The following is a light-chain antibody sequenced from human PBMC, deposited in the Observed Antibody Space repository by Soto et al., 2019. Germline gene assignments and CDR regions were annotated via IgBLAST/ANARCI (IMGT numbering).Light chain of an antibody. J-gene: IGKJ4*01. CDR1: QGISSY. CDR3: QKYNSDPLT. CDR2: GAT. V-gene: IGKV1-27*01. Sequence: IKLYQSPSSLSASVGDRVTITCRASQGISSYLAWYQQKPGKAPQLLIYGATTLQSGVPSRFSGSGSGTDFTLTIASLQPEDVATYYCQKYNSDPLTFGGGTKVDI.